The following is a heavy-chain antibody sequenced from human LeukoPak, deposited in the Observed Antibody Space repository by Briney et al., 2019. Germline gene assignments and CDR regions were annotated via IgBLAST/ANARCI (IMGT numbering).Heavy chain of an antibody. J-gene: IGHJ3*02. D-gene: IGHD3-3*01. CDR3: ARGGESSYTGLEWSPNAFDI. V-gene: IGHV1-46*01. Sequence: ASVKVSCKASGYTFTSYYMHWVRQAPGQGLEWMGIINPSGGSTSYAQKFQGRVTMTRDTSTSTVYMELSSLRSEDTAVYYCARGGESSYTGLEWSPNAFDIWGRGTMVTVSS. CDR1: GYTFTSYY. CDR2: INPSGGST.